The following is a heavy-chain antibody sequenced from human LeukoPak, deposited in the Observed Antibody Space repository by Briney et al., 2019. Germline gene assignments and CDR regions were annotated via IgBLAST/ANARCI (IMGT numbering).Heavy chain of an antibody. CDR3: ARLLPYYAYYYYMDV. Sequence: GGSLRLSCAASGFTFSSYWMSWVRQAPGKGLEWVANIKQDGSEKYYVDSVKGRFTISRDNAKNSLYLQMNSLRAEDTAVYYCARLLPYYAYYYYMDVWGKGTTVTVSS. CDR1: GFTFSSYW. CDR2: IKQDGSEK. V-gene: IGHV3-7*01. J-gene: IGHJ6*03.